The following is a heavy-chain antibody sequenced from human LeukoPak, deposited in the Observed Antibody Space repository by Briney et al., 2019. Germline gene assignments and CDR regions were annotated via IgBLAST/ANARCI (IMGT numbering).Heavy chain of an antibody. CDR2: IYSGGST. D-gene: IGHD5-12*01. Sequence: PGGSLRLSCAASGFTVSSNYMSWVRQAPGKGLEWASVIYSGGSTYYADSVKGRFTISRDNSKNTLYLQMNSLRAEDTAVYYCASDQSGYDRGPFDYWGQGTLVTVSS. V-gene: IGHV3-66*01. CDR3: ASDQSGYDRGPFDY. CDR1: GFTVSSNY. J-gene: IGHJ4*02.